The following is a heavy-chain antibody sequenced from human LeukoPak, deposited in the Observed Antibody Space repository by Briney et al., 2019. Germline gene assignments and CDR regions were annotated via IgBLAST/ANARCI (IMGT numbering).Heavy chain of an antibody. D-gene: IGHD7-27*01. Sequence: PGGSLRLSCATSGFPFSDFYMSWIRQAPGKGLEWVSYISSSATTVYYADSVEGRFTISRDNAKNSLHLQTNNLRAEDTAMYYCTRDRWGKYYFDYWGQGTLVTVSS. CDR2: ISSSATTV. J-gene: IGHJ4*02. V-gene: IGHV3-11*01. CDR1: GFPFSDFY. CDR3: TRDRWGKYYFDY.